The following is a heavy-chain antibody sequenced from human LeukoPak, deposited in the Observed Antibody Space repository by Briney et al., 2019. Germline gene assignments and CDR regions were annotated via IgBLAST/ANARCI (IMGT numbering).Heavy chain of an antibody. D-gene: IGHD4-17*01. Sequence: PGGSLRLSCATSGFTFSSYGMHWVRQVPGKGLEWVTVISHDAKSTYHVDSVKGRFTISRDNSKNTLYLQMNSLRVEDTAVYYCARDFDPMTTVTNGRDAFDIWGQGTMVTVSS. CDR3: ARDFDPMTTVTNGRDAFDI. CDR1: GFTFSSYG. CDR2: ISHDAKST. J-gene: IGHJ3*02. V-gene: IGHV3-33*08.